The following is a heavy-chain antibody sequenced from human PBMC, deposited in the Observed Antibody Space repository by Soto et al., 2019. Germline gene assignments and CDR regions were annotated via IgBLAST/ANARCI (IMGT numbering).Heavy chain of an antibody. V-gene: IGHV5-10-1*03. J-gene: IGHJ6*04. CDR2: IDPSDSYT. CDR3: ARPEGGVDGMDV. Sequence: EVQLVQSGAEVKKSGESLRISCKASGYSFGDYWITWVRQMPGKGLEWMGRIDPSDSYTNYSPSYRGHVTISADKSISSAYLQWSSLQPSDNAMYYCARPEGGVDGMDVWGFGTTVTVAA. D-gene: IGHD3-16*01. CDR1: GYSFGDYW.